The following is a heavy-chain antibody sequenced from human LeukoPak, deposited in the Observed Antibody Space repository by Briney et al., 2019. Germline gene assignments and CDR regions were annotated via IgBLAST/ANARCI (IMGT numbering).Heavy chain of an antibody. CDR1: GYSISSGYY. CDR3: ARHSGSYLQAFDY. V-gene: IGHV4-38-2*01. CDR2: IYHSGST. Sequence: SETLSLTCDVSGYSISSGYYWGWIRLPPGKGLEWIGSIYHSGSTYYNPSLKSRVTISVDTSKNQFSLKLSSVTAADTAVYYCARHSGSYLQAFDYWGQGTLVTVSS. J-gene: IGHJ4*02. D-gene: IGHD1-26*01.